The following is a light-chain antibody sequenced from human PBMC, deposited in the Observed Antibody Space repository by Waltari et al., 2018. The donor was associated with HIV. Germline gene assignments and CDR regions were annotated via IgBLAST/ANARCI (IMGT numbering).Light chain of an antibody. J-gene: IGLJ1*01. CDR1: SAIVRRHTV. CDR2: QVK. Sequence: QSALTQPASVSRSLGGSSLIPCTRISAIVRRHTVSSWYLHMPGKAPKLLIFQVKQRTSAVSARIARSKAGNTASLNISGLHTDDGAVYYCTSFAGDKEGDTSKDDFGTETDVAVL. V-gene: IGLV2-23*02. CDR3: TSFAGDKEGDTSKDD.